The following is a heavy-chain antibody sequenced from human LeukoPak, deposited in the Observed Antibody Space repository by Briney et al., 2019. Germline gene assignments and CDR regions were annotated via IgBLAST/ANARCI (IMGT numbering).Heavy chain of an antibody. CDR3: ERLDGHRDGCYSH. CDR2: VSHDGTT. D-gene: IGHD2-21*01. Sequence: SETLSLTCSVSGDSVTSYYWSGIGQPPGKGLEWIGYVSHDGTTNYTPSLRSRVIMAVDTAKNHISLRLTSVTAADTAVYYCERLDGHRDGCYSHWGQGALVTVSS. V-gene: IGHV4-59*08. CDR1: GDSVTSYY. J-gene: IGHJ4*01.